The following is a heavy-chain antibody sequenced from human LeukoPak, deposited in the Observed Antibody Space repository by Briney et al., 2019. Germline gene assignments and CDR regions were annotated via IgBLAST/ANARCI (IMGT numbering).Heavy chain of an antibody. D-gene: IGHD3-10*01. V-gene: IGHV4-59*01. J-gene: IGHJ6*04. Sequence: SETLSLTCTVSGGSISSYYWSWIRQPPGKGLEWIGYIYYSGSTNYNPSLKSRVTISVDTSKNQFSLKLSSVTAADTAVYYCAREWSIRGVNSYGMDVWGKGTRVTVSS. CDR3: AREWSIRGVNSYGMDV. CDR2: IYYSGST. CDR1: GGSISSYY.